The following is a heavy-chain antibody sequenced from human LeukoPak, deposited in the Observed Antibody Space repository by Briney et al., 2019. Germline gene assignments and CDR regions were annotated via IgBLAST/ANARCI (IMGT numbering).Heavy chain of an antibody. V-gene: IGHV1-18*01. J-gene: IGHJ4*02. CDR1: GYTFTSYG. Sequence: ASVKVSCKASGYTFTSYGISWVRQAPGQGLEWMGWISAYNGNTNYAQKLQGRVTMTTDPSTSTAYMELRSLRSDDTAVYYCARNLWFGELLDYYFDYWGQGTLVTVSS. D-gene: IGHD3-10*01. CDR3: ARNLWFGELLDYYFDY. CDR2: ISAYNGNT.